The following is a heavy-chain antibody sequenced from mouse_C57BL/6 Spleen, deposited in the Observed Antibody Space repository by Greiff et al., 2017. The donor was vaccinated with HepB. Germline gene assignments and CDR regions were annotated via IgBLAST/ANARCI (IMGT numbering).Heavy chain of an antibody. CDR1: GYTFTDYY. CDR3: ARYYYGN. CDR2: INPNNGGT. Sequence: VQLQQSGPELVKPGASVKISCKASGYTFTDYYMNWVKQSHGKSLEWIGDINPNNGGTSYNQKFKGKATLTVDKSSSTAYMELRSLTSEDSAVYYCARYYYGNWGQGTTLTVSS. J-gene: IGHJ2*01. D-gene: IGHD1-1*01. V-gene: IGHV1-26*01.